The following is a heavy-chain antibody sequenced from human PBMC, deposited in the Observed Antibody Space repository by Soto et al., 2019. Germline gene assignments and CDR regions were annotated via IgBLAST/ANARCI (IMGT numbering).Heavy chain of an antibody. CDR2: ISGSGGST. J-gene: IGHJ6*02. D-gene: IGHD3-10*01. V-gene: IGHV3-23*01. Sequence: GGSLRLSCAASGFTFSSYAMSWVRQAPGKGLEWVSAISGSGGSTYYADSVKGRFTISRDNSKNTLYLQMNSLRAEDTAVYYCAKDYYGSGNPFGCMHVWGQGTTVTVSS. CDR3: AKDYYGSGNPFGCMHV. CDR1: GFTFSSYA.